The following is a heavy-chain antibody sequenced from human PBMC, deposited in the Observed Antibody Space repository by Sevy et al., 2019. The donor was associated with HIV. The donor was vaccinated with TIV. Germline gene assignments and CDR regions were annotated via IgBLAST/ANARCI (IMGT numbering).Heavy chain of an antibody. V-gene: IGHV3-30*04. D-gene: IGHD3-22*01. Sequence: GGSLRLSCAASGFTFSTYAMYWVRQAPGKGLEWVAVISDDGNNKDYADSVKGRFTVSRDNSKNTLYLQMNSLRADDTAVSYCAGHYYDSTGYYFPLDYWGQVTLVTVSS. J-gene: IGHJ4*02. CDR1: GFTFSTYA. CDR3: AGHYYDSTGYYFPLDY. CDR2: ISDDGNNK.